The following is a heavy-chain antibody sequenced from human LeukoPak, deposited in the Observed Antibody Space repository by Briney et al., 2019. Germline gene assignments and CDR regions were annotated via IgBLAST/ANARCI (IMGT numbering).Heavy chain of an antibody. CDR2: ISSSSSTI. J-gene: IGHJ6*03. CDR3: TIFVSYYYYYMDV. V-gene: IGHV3-48*04. D-gene: IGHD3-3*01. CDR1: GFTFSSYS. Sequence: GGFLRLSCAASGFTFSSYSMNWVRQAPGKGLEWVSYISSSSSTIYYADSVKGRFTISRDNAKNSLYLQMNSLRAEDTAVYYCTIFVSYYYYYMDVWGKGTTVTVSS.